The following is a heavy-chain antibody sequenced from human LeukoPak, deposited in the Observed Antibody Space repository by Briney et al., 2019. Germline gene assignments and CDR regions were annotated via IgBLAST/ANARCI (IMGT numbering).Heavy chain of an antibody. J-gene: IGHJ4*02. CDR2: ISYDGSNK. Sequence: PGGSLRLSCAASGFTFSSYGMHWVRQAPGKGLEWVAVISYDGSNKYYADSVKGRFTISRDNSKNTLYLQMNSLRAEDTAVYYCASGDYGDYVGYWGQGTLVTVSS. V-gene: IGHV3-30*03. CDR1: GFTFSSYG. D-gene: IGHD4-17*01. CDR3: ASGDYGDYVGY.